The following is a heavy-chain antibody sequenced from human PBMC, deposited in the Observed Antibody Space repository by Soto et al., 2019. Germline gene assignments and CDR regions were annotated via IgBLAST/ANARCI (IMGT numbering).Heavy chain of an antibody. CDR2: ISYDGSNK. J-gene: IGHJ4*02. Sequence: QVQLVESGGGVVQPGRSLRLCCAASRFTFSSYAMHWVRQAPGKGLEWVAVISYDGSNKYHADSVKGRFTISRDNSKNTLYLQLNSLRAEDTAVYYCAREFGITVTPSFDYWGQGTLVTVSS. D-gene: IGHD4-17*01. CDR3: AREFGITVTPSFDY. CDR1: RFTFSSYA. V-gene: IGHV3-30-3*01.